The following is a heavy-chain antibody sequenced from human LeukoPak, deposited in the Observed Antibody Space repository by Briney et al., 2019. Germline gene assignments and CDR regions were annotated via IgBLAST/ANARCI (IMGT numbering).Heavy chain of an antibody. V-gene: IGHV3-30*18. Sequence: GGSLRLSCAASGFTFNNYGMHWVRKAPGKGLEWVAVISYDGRNKHYPDSVKGRFTISRDISTDTLWLQMDSLRTEDTAVYYCAKGPLRGTAAAIDYWGQGTLVTVSS. D-gene: IGHD2-2*01. J-gene: IGHJ4*02. CDR3: AKGPLRGTAAAIDY. CDR1: GFTFNNYG. CDR2: ISYDGRNK.